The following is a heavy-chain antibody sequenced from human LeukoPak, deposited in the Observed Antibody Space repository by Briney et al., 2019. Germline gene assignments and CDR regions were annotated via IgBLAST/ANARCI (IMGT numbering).Heavy chain of an antibody. J-gene: IGHJ4*02. CDR1: GGSFSGYY. CDR2: INHSGST. V-gene: IGHV4-34*01. CDR3: ARWELWLVY. D-gene: IGHD5-18*01. Sequence: SETLSLTCAVYGGSFSGYYWSWIRQPPGKGLEWIGEINHSGSTNYNPSLKSRVTISVDTSKNQFSLKLSSVTAADTAVYYCARWELWLVYWGQGTLVTVSS.